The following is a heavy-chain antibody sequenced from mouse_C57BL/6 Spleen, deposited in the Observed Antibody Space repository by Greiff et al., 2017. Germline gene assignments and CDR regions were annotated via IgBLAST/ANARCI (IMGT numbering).Heavy chain of an antibody. V-gene: IGHV1-82*01. CDR2: IYPGDGDT. CDR1: GYAFSSSW. CDR3: ANIITTVVDYFDY. Sequence: QVQLQQSGPELVKPGASVKISCKASGYAFSSSWMNWVKQRPGKGLEWIGRIYPGDGDTNHNGKFKGKATLTADKSSSTAYMQLSSLTSEDSAVYFCANIITTVVDYFDYWGQGTTLTVSS. D-gene: IGHD1-1*01. J-gene: IGHJ2*01.